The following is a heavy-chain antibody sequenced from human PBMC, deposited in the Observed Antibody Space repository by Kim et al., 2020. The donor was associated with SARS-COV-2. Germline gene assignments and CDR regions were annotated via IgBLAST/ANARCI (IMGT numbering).Heavy chain of an antibody. D-gene: IGHD6-13*01. J-gene: IGHJ4*02. CDR1: GFTFSSYA. V-gene: IGHV3-23*01. CDR2: ISGSGGST. Sequence: GGSLRLSCASSGFTFSSYAMSWVRQAPGKGLEWVSAISGSGGSTYYADSVKGRFTISRDNSKNTLYLQMNSLRAEDTAVYYCAKGPYSSSWYSVFYWGQGTLVTVSS. CDR3: AKGPYSSSWYSVFY.